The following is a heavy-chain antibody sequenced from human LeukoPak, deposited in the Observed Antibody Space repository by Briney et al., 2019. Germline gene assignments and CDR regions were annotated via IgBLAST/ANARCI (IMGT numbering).Heavy chain of an antibody. CDR1: GFTVSSNY. D-gene: IGHD3-10*01. J-gene: IGHJ6*02. CDR3: ARSRENYYYYGMDV. V-gene: IGHV3-53*01. Sequence: GGSLRLSCAASGFTVSSNYMNWVRQAPGKGLEWVSVIYSGGSTYYADSVKGRFTISRDNSKNTLYLQMNSLRAEDTAVYYCARSRENYYYYGMDVWGQGTMVTVSS. CDR2: IYSGGST.